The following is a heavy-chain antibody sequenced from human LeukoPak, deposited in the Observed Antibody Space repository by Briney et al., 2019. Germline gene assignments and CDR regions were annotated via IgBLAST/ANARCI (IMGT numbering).Heavy chain of an antibody. V-gene: IGHV4-59*01. CDR3: ARASSDSSPFLY. CDR1: GGSISFYH. Sequence: SETLSLTCTISGGSISFYHWIWVRQPPDKGLEWIGYVYYTGETKYNPSLGSRVPISVDTSENRFSLQLTSVTAADTAVYYCARASSDSSPFLYWGQGALVAVSS. D-gene: IGHD6-19*01. J-gene: IGHJ4*02. CDR2: VYYTGET.